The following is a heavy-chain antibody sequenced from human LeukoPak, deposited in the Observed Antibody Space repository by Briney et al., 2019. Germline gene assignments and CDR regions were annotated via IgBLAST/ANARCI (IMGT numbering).Heavy chain of an antibody. D-gene: IGHD5-18*01. CDR1: GFTFDDYG. CDR3: ARVMTWIQLYDY. Sequence: GGSLRLSCAASGFTFDDYGMSWVRQAPGKGLEWVCGINWNGESTAYADSVKGRFTISRDNAENSLYLQMNRLRAEDTALYYCARVMTWIQLYDYWGQGTLVTVSS. CDR2: INWNGEST. J-gene: IGHJ4*02. V-gene: IGHV3-20*04.